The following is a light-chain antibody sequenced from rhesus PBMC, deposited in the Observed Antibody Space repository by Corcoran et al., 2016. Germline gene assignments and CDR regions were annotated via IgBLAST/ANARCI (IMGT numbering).Light chain of an antibody. V-gene: IGKV1S9*01. CDR3: QQGYSYPLT. Sequence: DIQMTQSPSSLSASVGDRVTITCQASQSLSNDLNWDQQKPGNIPKLLIYRAYSLQSGIPSRFSGSGSGTVFTLTISRLQPEDFATYYCQQGYSYPLTFGGGTKVQLK. CDR1: QSLSND. J-gene: IGKJ4*01. CDR2: RAY.